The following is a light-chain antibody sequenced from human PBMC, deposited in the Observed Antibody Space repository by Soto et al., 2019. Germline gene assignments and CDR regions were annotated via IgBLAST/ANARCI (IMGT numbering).Light chain of an antibody. CDR3: QQCNGYSWT. J-gene: IGKJ1*01. CDR1: QNVNSW. Sequence: DIQMTQSPSTLSASVGDRVTITCRASQNVNSWLAWYQQKPGKAPKLLIYDASSLESGVPSRFSGSGSGTEFTLTISSLQPADFATYYCQQCNGYSWTFGQGTKVEIK. CDR2: DAS. V-gene: IGKV1-5*01.